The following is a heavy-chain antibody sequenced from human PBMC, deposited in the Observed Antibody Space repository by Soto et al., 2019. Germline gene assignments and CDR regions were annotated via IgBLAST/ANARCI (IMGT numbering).Heavy chain of an antibody. J-gene: IGHJ4*02. Sequence: PGGSLRLSCAASGFTFSSYGMRWVRQAPGKGLEWVAVIWYDGSNKYYADSVKGRFTISRDNSKNTLYLQMNSLRAEDTAVYYCARDVLLWFGELTRFDYWGQGTLVTVSS. V-gene: IGHV3-33*01. CDR1: GFTFSSYG. CDR3: ARDVLLWFGELTRFDY. D-gene: IGHD3-10*01. CDR2: IWYDGSNK.